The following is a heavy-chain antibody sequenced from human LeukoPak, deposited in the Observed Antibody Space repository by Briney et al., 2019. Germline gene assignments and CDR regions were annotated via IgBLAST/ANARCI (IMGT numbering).Heavy chain of an antibody. CDR3: ARTGSGSYHYLRHFDF. Sequence: GASVKVSCKASGGTFSSYAISWVRQAPGQGLEWMGWISAYNGNTNYAQKLQGRVTMTTDTSTSTAYMELRSLRSDDTAVYYCARTGSGSYHYLRHFDFWGQGTLVTVSS. V-gene: IGHV1-18*01. CDR1: GGTFSSYA. D-gene: IGHD1-26*01. CDR2: ISAYNGNT. J-gene: IGHJ4*02.